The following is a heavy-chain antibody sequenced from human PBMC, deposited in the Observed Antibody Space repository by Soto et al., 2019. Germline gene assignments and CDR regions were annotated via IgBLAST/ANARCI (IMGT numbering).Heavy chain of an antibody. J-gene: IGHJ4*02. CDR1: GFTFSSYW. Sequence: EVQLVDSGGDLVQPGGSLRLSCAASGFTFSSYWMHWVRQAPGKGLVWVSRINSDGSATNYADSVKGRFTISRDNAKNTLYLQMNSLRAEDTAMYFCVRGVVAANCFDYWGQVALVTVSA. V-gene: IGHV3-74*01. CDR3: VRGVVAANCFDY. D-gene: IGHD2-15*01. CDR2: INSDGSAT.